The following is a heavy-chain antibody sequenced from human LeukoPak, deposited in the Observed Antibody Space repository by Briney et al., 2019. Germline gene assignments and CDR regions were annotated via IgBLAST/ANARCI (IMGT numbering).Heavy chain of an antibody. J-gene: IGHJ5*02. CDR3: ARGVYGDYENWFDP. D-gene: IGHD4-17*01. CDR2: ISTYNDKT. CDR1: GYTFTMNG. Sequence: GASVKVSCKASGYTFTMNGISWVRQAPGQGLEWMGWISTYNDKTNYAQRLQGRVTMTTDTSTSTAYMELRSLRSDDTAVYYCARGVYGDYENWFDPWGQGTLVTVSS. V-gene: IGHV1-18*01.